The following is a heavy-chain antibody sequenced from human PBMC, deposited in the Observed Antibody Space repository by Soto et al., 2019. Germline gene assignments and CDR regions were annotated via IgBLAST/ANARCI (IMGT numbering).Heavy chain of an antibody. Sequence: SETLSLTCTVSGGSISSYYWSWIRQPAGKGLEWIGRIYTSGSTNYNPSLKSRVTMSVDTSKNQFSLTLSSVTAADTAVYYCARDGSRQSQVNYYDGMGVWGQGSTVTVSS. CDR3: ARDGSRQSQVNYYDGMGV. V-gene: IGHV4-4*07. J-gene: IGHJ6*02. CDR2: IYTSGST. CDR1: GGSISSYY. D-gene: IGHD4-4*01.